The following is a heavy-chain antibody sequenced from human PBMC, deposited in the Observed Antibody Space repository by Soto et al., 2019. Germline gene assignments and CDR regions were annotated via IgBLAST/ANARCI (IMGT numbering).Heavy chain of an antibody. V-gene: IGHV4-61*01. CDR1: GASLTSGSYY. CDR2: IYRSGST. CDR3: ARWKYSYADLPGDWFDS. Sequence: QVQLQESGPGLVRPSETLSLTCTVSGASLTSGSYYWSWVGQPPGKGLEWIAYIYRSGSTNYNPSLKSRATISVDTSKNQFSLRLTSVTPADTAMYYCARWKYSYADLPGDWFDSWGQGTLVTVSS. D-gene: IGHD3-16*01. J-gene: IGHJ5*01.